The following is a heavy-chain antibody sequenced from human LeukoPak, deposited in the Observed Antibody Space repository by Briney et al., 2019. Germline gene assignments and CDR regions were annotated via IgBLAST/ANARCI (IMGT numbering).Heavy chain of an antibody. CDR2: IRSKANNYAT. CDR1: GFTFSGSA. CDR3: TAPWGSAYYYYYGMDV. V-gene: IGHV3-73*01. D-gene: IGHD7-27*01. J-gene: IGHJ6*02. Sequence: PGGSLKLSCAASGFTFSGSAMHWVRQASGKGLEWVGRIRSKANNYATAYAASVKGRFTISRDDSKNTAYLQMNSLKTEDTAVYYCTAPWGSAYYYYYGMDVWGQGTTVTVSS.